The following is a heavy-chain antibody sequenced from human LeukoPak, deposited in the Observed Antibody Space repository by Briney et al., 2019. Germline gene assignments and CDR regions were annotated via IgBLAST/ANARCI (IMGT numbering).Heavy chain of an antibody. CDR2: IYYSGST. CDR1: GGSISSYY. CDR3: ARNLWFGNWFDP. V-gene: IGHV4-59*01. D-gene: IGHD3-10*01. J-gene: IGHJ5*02. Sequence: SETLSLTCTVSGGSISSYYWSWIRQPPGKGLEWIGYIYYSGSTNYNPSLKSRVTISVDTSKNQFSLKLSSVTAADTAVYYCARNLWFGNWFDPWGQGTLVTVSS.